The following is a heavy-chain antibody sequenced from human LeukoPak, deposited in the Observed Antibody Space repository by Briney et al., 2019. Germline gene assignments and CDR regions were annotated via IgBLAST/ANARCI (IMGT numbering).Heavy chain of an antibody. J-gene: IGHJ6*04. CDR3: ARDAGYYDFWSGYYKSPLDV. CDR1: GFTFSNYW. V-gene: IGHV3-74*01. CDR2: VNGDGSHT. D-gene: IGHD3-3*01. Sequence: GGSLRLSCAASGFTFSNYWMQWVRQDPAKGLVLVSRVNGDGSHTDYADSVKGRFTISRDNAKNTLYLQMSSLRVEDTAVYYCARDAGYYDFWSGYYKSPLDVWGKGTTVTVSS.